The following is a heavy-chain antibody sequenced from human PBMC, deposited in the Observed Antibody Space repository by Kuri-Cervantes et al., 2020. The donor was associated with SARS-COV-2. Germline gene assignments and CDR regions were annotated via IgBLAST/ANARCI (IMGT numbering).Heavy chain of an antibody. CDR3: ATPAPEYGGNSGGWVF. CDR2: IRYDGSNK. D-gene: IGHD4-23*01. J-gene: IGHJ4*02. CDR1: GFTFSSYG. V-gene: IGHV3-30*02. Sequence: GESLKISCAASGFTFSSYGMHWVRQAPGKGLEWVAFIRYDGSNKYYADSVKGRFAISRGNAKNSLYLQMNSLRAEDTAVYYCATPAPEYGGNSGGWVFWGQGTLVTVSS.